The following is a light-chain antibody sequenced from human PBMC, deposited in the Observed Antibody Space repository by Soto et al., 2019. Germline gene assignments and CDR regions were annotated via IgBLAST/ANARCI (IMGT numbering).Light chain of an antibody. CDR3: ASWDDSLSGLV. V-gene: IGLV1-47*02. Sequence: QSVLTQPPSASGTPGQTISISCSGSTSNIGSNYVYWYQQLPGTAPKLLIYSNNERPSGVPDRFSGSKSCTSASLAISGLRSEDEADYYCASWDDSLSGLVFGGGTKLTVL. CDR2: SNN. J-gene: IGLJ2*01. CDR1: TSNIGSNY.